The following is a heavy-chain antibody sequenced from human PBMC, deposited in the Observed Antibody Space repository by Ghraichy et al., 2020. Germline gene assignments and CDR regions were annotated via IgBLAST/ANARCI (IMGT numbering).Heavy chain of an antibody. CDR1: GGSFSGYY. CDR3: ARGFPLLWFGESFGSVYYGMDV. CDR2: INHSGST. Sequence: SETLSLTCAVYGGSFSGYYWSWIRQPPGKGLEWIGEINHSGSTNYNPSLKSRVTISVDTSKNQFSLKLSSVTAADTAVYYCARGFPLLWFGESFGSVYYGMDVWGQGTTVTVSS. V-gene: IGHV4-34*01. J-gene: IGHJ6*02. D-gene: IGHD3-10*01.